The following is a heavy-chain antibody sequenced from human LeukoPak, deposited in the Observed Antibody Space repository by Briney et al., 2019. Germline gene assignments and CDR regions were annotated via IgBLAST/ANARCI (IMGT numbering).Heavy chain of an antibody. CDR3: ARVHDSSGYYVRY. Sequence: ASVKVSCKASGYTFTGYYMHWVRQAPGQGLEWMGRINPNSGGTNYAQKFQGRVTMTRDTSISTAYMELSRLRSDDTAVYYCARVHDSSGYYVRYWGQGTLVTVSS. V-gene: IGHV1-2*06. D-gene: IGHD3-22*01. J-gene: IGHJ4*02. CDR2: INPNSGGT. CDR1: GYTFTGYY.